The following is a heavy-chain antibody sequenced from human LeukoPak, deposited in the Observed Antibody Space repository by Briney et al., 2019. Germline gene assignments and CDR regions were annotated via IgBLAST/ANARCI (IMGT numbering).Heavy chain of an antibody. CDR3: QSRSLEWLLDY. Sequence: PSETLSLTCTVSGDSIRSNNYYWGWIRQPPGKGLEWIGSIYDTGSTFYNPSLKSRVIISVDTSKNQFSLKLSSVTAADTAVYYCQSRSLEWLLDYWGQGTLVTVSS. J-gene: IGHJ4*02. CDR2: IYDTGST. D-gene: IGHD3-3*01. V-gene: IGHV4-39*01. CDR1: GDSIRSNNYY.